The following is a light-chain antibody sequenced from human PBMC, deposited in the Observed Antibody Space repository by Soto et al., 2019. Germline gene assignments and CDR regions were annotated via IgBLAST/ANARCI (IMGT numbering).Light chain of an antibody. Sequence: EIVLTQSPGTLSLSPGERATLSCRASQSVSSSSLAWYQQKPGQAPRLLIYGASSRATGIPDRFSGSGSGTDFTLTISRLEPEDFAVYYCQPYGSSPPYTFSQRTKPEIK. V-gene: IGKV3-20*01. CDR2: GAS. J-gene: IGKJ2*01. CDR3: QPYGSSPPYT. CDR1: QSVSSSS.